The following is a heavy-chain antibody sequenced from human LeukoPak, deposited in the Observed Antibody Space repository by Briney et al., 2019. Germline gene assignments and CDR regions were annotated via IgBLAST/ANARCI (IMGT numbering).Heavy chain of an antibody. CDR2: IGWNSGSI. D-gene: IGHD5-24*01. V-gene: IGHV3-9*01. J-gene: IGHJ4*02. Sequence: SLRLSCAASGFTFDDYAMHWVRQAPGKGLEGVSGIGWNSGSIGYADSVKGRFTISRDNAKNSLYLQMNSLRAEDTALYYCAKDRRDGYNKGSDFDYWGQGTLVTVSS. CDR1: GFTFDDYA. CDR3: AKDRRDGYNKGSDFDY.